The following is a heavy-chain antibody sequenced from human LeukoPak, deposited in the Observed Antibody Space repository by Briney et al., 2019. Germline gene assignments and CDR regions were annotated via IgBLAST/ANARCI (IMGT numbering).Heavy chain of an antibody. D-gene: IGHD2/OR15-2a*01. V-gene: IGHV3-15*01. CDR3: AADTPVPLAQVDC. J-gene: IGHJ4*02. Sequence: GGSLRLSCAVSGFTFTNAWMNWVRQAPGKGLEWVGRVRAKTDGGTIEYAAPVKGRFSISRDDSTDTVYLQMNSLKSEDTAVYYCAADTPVPLAQVDCWGQGALVTVSS. CDR2: VRAKTDGGTI. CDR1: GFTFTNAW.